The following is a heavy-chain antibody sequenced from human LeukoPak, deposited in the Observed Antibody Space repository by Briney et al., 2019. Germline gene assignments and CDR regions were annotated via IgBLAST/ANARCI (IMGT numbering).Heavy chain of an antibody. CDR3: ARALLRPWFDP. J-gene: IGHJ5*02. D-gene: IGHD4-17*01. CDR2: IYYSGST. V-gene: IGHV4-59*01. Sequence: SETLSLTCTVSGGFISSYYWSWIRQPPGKGLEWIGYIYYSGSTNYNPSLKSRVTISVDTSKNQFSLKLSSVTAADTAVYYCARALLRPWFDPWGQGTLVTVSS. CDR1: GGFISSYY.